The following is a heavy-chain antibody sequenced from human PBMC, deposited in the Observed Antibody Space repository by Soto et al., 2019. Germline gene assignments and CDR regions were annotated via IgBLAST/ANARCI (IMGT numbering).Heavy chain of an antibody. CDR2: ISSSSSYI. D-gene: IGHD7-27*01. V-gene: IGHV3-21*01. Sequence: GGSLRLSCAASGFTFSSYSMNWVRQAPGKGLEWVSSISSSSSYIYYADSVKGRFTISRDNAKNSLYLQMNSLRAEDTAVYYCARVSGLDAFDIWGQGTMVTVSS. J-gene: IGHJ3*02. CDR3: ARVSGLDAFDI. CDR1: GFTFSSYS.